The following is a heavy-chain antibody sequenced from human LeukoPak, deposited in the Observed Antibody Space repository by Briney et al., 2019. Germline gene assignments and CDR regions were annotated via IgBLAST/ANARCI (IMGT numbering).Heavy chain of an antibody. V-gene: IGHV4-38-2*02. CDR2: IYYSGNT. CDR3: ARQTGSGLFILP. Sequence: PSETLSLTCTISGYSISSGYYWGWIRQPPGKGLEWIGSIYYSGNTYYNASLKSQVSISIDTSKNQFSLRLTSVTAADTAVYYCARQTGSGLFILPGGQGTLVTVSS. J-gene: IGHJ4*02. D-gene: IGHD3/OR15-3a*01. CDR1: GYSISSGYY.